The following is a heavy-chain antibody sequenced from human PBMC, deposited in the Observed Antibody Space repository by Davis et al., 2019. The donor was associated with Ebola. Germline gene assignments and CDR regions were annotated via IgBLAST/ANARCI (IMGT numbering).Heavy chain of an antibody. CDR2: INHSGST. D-gene: IGHD2-15*01. V-gene: IGHV4-39*07. CDR3: ARGRGVVVAAIRISYYFDY. J-gene: IGHJ4*02. Sequence: SGPTLVKPTQTLTLTCTFSGFSLSTSGMCVSWIRQPPGKGLEWIGEINHSGSTNYNPSLKSRVTISVDTSKNQFSLKLSSVTAADTAVYYCARGRGVVVAAIRISYYFDYWGQGTLVTVSS. CDR1: GFSLSTSGM.